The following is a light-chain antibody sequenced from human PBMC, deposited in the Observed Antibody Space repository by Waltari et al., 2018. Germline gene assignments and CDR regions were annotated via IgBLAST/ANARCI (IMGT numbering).Light chain of an antibody. CDR2: GAT. J-gene: IGKJ1*01. V-gene: IGKV3-20*01. CDR1: QSITRNY. Sequence: EIVLTQFPGTLSLSAGERATLSCRASQSITRNYLAWFQQKPGQPPRLLIYGATNGATGVPDGFSGSWSVTDFTLTIARLEPEGFAVYYCHQYGTSPWTFGQGTKVEI. CDR3: HQYGTSPWT.